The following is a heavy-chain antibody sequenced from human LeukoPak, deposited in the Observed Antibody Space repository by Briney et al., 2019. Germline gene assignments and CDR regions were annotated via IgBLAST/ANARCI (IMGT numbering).Heavy chain of an antibody. CDR3: ARATMVRGVIRGNIDY. V-gene: IGHV5-51*01. Sequence: GESLKISCKASGYSFTSYWIGWVRQMPGKGLEWMGIIYPGDSDTRYSPSFQGQVTVSADKSISTAYLQWSSLKASDTAMYYCARATMVRGVIRGNIDYWGQGTLVTVSS. CDR1: GYSFTSYW. CDR2: IYPGDSDT. D-gene: IGHD3-10*01. J-gene: IGHJ4*02.